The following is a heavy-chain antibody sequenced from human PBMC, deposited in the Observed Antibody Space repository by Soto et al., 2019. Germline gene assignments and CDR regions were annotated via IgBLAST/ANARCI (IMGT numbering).Heavy chain of an antibody. CDR1: GFTFSSYS. V-gene: IGHV3-21*01. Sequence: EVQLVESGGGLVKPRGSLRLSCAASGFTFSSYSMNWVRQAPGKGLEWVSSISSSSSYIYYADSVKGRFTISRDNAKNSLYLQMNSLRAEDTAVYYCARDTMGLDNWFDPWGQGTLVTVSS. D-gene: IGHD3-10*01. CDR2: ISSSSSYI. CDR3: ARDTMGLDNWFDP. J-gene: IGHJ5*02.